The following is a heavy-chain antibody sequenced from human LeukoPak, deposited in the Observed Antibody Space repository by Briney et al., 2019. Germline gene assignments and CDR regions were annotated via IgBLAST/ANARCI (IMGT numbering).Heavy chain of an antibody. V-gene: IGHV4-30-2*01. CDR2: IYHSGST. Sequence: SQTLSLTCAVSGGSISSGGYSWSWIRQPPGKGLEWIGYIYHSGSTYYNPSLKSRVTISVDRSKNQFSLKLSPVTAADTAVYYCARAGYYYGSGSRDNWFDPWGQGTLVTVSS. CDR1: GGSISSGGYS. J-gene: IGHJ5*02. CDR3: ARAGYYYGSGSRDNWFDP. D-gene: IGHD3-10*01.